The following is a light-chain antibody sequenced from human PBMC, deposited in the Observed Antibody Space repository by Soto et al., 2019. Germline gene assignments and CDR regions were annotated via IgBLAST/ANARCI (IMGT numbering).Light chain of an antibody. CDR1: QSVHSR. CDR2: GAS. CDR3: QQHDELRSWT. J-gene: IGKJ1*01. Sequence: EIVMTQSPSALSVSPGDAATLSCRASQSVHSRLAWYQQKPGQAPRLLIYGASTRATGTPPRFRGSGCVTEFTLTISSRLSEDSGIYYCQQHDELRSWTFGPGTKVEIK. V-gene: IGKV3-15*01.